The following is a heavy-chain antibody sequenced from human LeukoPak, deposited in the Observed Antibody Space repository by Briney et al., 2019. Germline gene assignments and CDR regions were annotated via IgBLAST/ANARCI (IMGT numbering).Heavy chain of an antibody. D-gene: IGHD3-10*01. J-gene: IGHJ4*02. Sequence: ASVKVSCKASGYTFTGYYMRWVRQAPGQGLEWMGWINPNSGGTNYTQKFQGRVTMTRDTSISTAYMELSRLRSDDTAVYYCAIYGSGSYYPYHDYWGQGTLVTVSS. CDR3: AIYGSGSYYPYHDY. CDR1: GYTFTGYY. V-gene: IGHV1-2*02. CDR2: INPNSGGT.